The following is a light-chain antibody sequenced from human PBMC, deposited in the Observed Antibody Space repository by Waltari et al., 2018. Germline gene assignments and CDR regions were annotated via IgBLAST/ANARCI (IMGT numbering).Light chain of an antibody. Sequence: DIVMTQFPDSLAVSLGERATIDCKSSQSLLYSSNNKNYLAWYQQKPGQLPKLHIYWASTRESEVPDRFSGSRSVTDFTLTIGSLQAEDVAVYFCQQYYTSPLTFGGGTKVEIK. J-gene: IGKJ4*01. CDR3: QQYYTSPLT. V-gene: IGKV4-1*01. CDR1: QSLLYSSNNKNY. CDR2: WAS.